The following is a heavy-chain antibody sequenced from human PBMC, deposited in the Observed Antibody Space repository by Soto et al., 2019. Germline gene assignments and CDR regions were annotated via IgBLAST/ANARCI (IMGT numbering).Heavy chain of an antibody. CDR3: AHRRAAAGPPRYYFDY. Sequence: SGPTLVNPTQTLTLTCTFSGFPLSTSGVGVGWIRQPPGKALEWLALIYWDDDKRYSPSLKSRLTITKDTSKNQVVLTMTNMDPVDTATYYCAHRRAAAGPPRYYFDYWGQGTLVTVSS. CDR2: IYWDDDK. V-gene: IGHV2-5*02. J-gene: IGHJ4*02. D-gene: IGHD6-13*01. CDR1: GFPLSTSGVG.